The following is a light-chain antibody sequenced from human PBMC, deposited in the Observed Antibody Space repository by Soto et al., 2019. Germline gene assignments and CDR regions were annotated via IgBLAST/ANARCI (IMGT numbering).Light chain of an antibody. V-gene: IGKV1-33*01. CDR3: QQYDNPSLT. CDR1: QNIGKY. Sequence: IPLTQSPSSLSTTVGDTVTITSRASQNIGKYLDWYQHRPGKAPKLLVYAASSLERGVPSRFSGSGSGTDFTFSIGSLQPDDFATYYCQQYDNPSLTFGQGTRLE. CDR2: AAS. J-gene: IGKJ5*01.